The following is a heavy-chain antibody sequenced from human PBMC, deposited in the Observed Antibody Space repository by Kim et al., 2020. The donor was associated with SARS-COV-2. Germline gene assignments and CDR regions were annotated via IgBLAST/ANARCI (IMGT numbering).Heavy chain of an antibody. J-gene: IGHJ6*02. D-gene: IGHD3-10*01. V-gene: IGHV3-30*04. CDR1: GFTFRTYA. CDR3: ARDGMVRGVIGYYYGMDV. Sequence: GGSLRLSCATSGFTFRTYAMHWVRQAPGKGLEWVAVISYDGSNKYYADSVKGRFTISRDSSKNTLYLQMNSLRAEDTAVYYCARDGMVRGVIGYYYGMDVWGQGTTVTVSS. CDR2: ISYDGSNK.